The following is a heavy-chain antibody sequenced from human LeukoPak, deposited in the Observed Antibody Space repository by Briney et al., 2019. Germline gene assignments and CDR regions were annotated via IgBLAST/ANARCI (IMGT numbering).Heavy chain of an antibody. V-gene: IGHV4-4*07. CDR2: IYTSGST. Sequence: SETLSLTCTVSGGSISSYYWSWIRQPAGKGLEWIGRIYTSGSTNYNPSLKSRVTMSVDTSKNQFSLKLSSVTAADTAVYYCARDPCCSGGSCYPNWFDPWGQGTLVTVSS. CDR3: ARDPCCSGGSCYPNWFDP. CDR1: GGSISSYY. J-gene: IGHJ5*02. D-gene: IGHD2-15*01.